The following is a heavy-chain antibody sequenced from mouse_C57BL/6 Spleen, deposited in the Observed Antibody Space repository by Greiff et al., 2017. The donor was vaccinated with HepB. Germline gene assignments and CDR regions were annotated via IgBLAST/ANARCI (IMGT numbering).Heavy chain of an antibody. Sequence: EVKLQESGAELVRPGASVKLSCTASGFNIKDDYMHWVKQRPEQGREWIGWIDPENGDTEYASKFQGKATITADTSSNTAYLQLSSLTSEDTAVYYCTHYGSSSWFAYWGQGTLVTVSA. J-gene: IGHJ3*01. CDR1: GFNIKDDY. CDR2: IDPENGDT. CDR3: THYGSSSWFAY. V-gene: IGHV14-4*01. D-gene: IGHD1-1*01.